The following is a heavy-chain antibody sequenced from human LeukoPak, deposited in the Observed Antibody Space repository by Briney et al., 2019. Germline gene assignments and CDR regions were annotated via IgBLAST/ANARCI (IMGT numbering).Heavy chain of an antibody. CDR1: GFTFDDYG. D-gene: IGHD6-13*01. CDR3: ARHSSSWYRPPGAFDI. Sequence: GGSLRLSCAASGFTFDDYGMSWVRQAPGKGLEWVSGINWNGGSTGYADSVKGRFTISRDNAKNSLYLQMNSLRAEDTALYHCARHSSSWYRPPGAFDIWGQGTMVTVSS. J-gene: IGHJ3*02. CDR2: INWNGGST. V-gene: IGHV3-20*01.